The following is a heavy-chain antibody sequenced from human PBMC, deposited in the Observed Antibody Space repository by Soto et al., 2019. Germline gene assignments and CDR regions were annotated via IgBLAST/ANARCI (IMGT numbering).Heavy chain of an antibody. V-gene: IGHV2-5*02. CDR1: GFSLSTSGVG. CDR2: LYWDDDK. J-gene: IGHJ4*02. Sequence: QITLKESGPTLVKPTQTLTLTCTFSGFSLSTSGVGVGWIRQPPGKALEWLALLYWDDDKRYSPSLNSRLTITKDTSKNQVVLTITNMDPVDTATYYCAHSRPPRLLDYWGQGTLVTVSS. CDR3: AHSRPPRLLDY. D-gene: IGHD6-6*01.